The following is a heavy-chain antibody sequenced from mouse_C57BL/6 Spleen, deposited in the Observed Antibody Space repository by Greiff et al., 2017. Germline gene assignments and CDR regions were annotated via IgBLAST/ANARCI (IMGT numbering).Heavy chain of an antibody. CDR2: IDPSDSET. CDR3: ARCPYYYGSSYDWYFDV. CDR1: ASPFPSSW. Sequence: QVQLQQPGAELVRPGSSVKLSSKASASPFPSSWMHWGKRRPIQGLEGIGNIDPSDSETHYNQKFKDKATLTVDKSSSTAYMQLSSLTSEDSAVYYCARCPYYYGSSYDWYFDVWGTGTTVTVSS. V-gene: IGHV1-52*01. D-gene: IGHD1-1*01. J-gene: IGHJ1*03.